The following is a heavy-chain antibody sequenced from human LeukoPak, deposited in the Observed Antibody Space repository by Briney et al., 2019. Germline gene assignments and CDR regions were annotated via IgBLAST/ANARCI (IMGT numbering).Heavy chain of an antibody. D-gene: IGHD5-12*01. V-gene: IGHV4-59*08. J-gene: IGHJ4*02. CDR1: GGSISSYY. CDR2: IYYSGSA. CDR3: ARHNSDYFNWLDY. Sequence: SETLSLTCTVSGGSISSYYWSWIRQPPGKGREWIGYIYYSGSAHYNPSLKSRVTISVDTSKNQFSLKLSSVPAADTALYYCARHNSDYFNWLDYWGQGTLVTVSS.